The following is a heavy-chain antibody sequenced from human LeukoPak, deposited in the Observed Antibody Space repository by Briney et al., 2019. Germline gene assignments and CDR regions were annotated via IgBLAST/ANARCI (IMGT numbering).Heavy chain of an antibody. CDR1: GGSISSGGNY. V-gene: IGHV4-31*03. D-gene: IGHD3-16*02. J-gene: IGHJ4*02. CDR2: IYYVGNT. CDR3: ARVEVIGSTRYFDY. Sequence: PSQTLSLTCTVSGGSISSGGNYWSWLRQLPGKGLEWIGYIYYVGNTNYNPSLRSRLSMSVDTSNNQFSLRLTSVTAADTAVYYCARVEVIGSTRYFDYWGQGAMVSVSS.